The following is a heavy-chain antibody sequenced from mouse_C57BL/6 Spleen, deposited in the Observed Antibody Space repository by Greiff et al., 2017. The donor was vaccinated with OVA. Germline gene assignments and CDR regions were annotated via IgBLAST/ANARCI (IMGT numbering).Heavy chain of an antibody. CDR2: IDPSDSET. J-gene: IGHJ4*01. V-gene: IGHV1-52*01. CDR1: GYTFTSYW. CDR3: SRGSTMASRGD. D-gene: IGHD2-1*01. Sequence: QVQLQQPGAELVRPGSSVKLSCKASGYTFTSYWMHWVKQRPIQGLEWIGNIDPSDSETHSNQKFKDKATLTVDKSSSTAYMQLSSLTSEDSAVYYCSRGSTMASRGDWGQGTSVTVSS.